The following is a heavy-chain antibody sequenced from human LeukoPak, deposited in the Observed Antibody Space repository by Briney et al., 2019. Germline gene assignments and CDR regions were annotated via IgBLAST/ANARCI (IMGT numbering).Heavy chain of an antibody. D-gene: IGHD5-12*01. Sequence: GGSLRLSCAASGFTFSSYGMHWVRQAPGKGLEWVAVISYDGSNKYYADSVKGRFTISRDNSKNTLYLQMNSLRAEDTAVYYCAKDVVATHFDYWGQGTLVTVSS. V-gene: IGHV3-30*18. J-gene: IGHJ4*02. CDR3: AKDVVATHFDY. CDR1: GFTFSSYG. CDR2: ISYDGSNK.